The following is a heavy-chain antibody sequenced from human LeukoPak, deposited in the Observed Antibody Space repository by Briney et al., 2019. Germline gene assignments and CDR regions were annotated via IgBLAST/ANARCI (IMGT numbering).Heavy chain of an antibody. J-gene: IGHJ4*02. CDR1: GYTFTSYD. V-gene: IGHV1-8*01. Sequence: ASVKVSCKASGYTFTSYDIDWVRQATGQGLEWMGWVNPHSGNTRYAQKFQGRLTLTRNTSISTAYMELSSLRSEDTAVYYCAKNYDFLTGYANWGQGTLVTVSS. D-gene: IGHD3-9*01. CDR3: AKNYDFLTGYAN. CDR2: VNPHSGNT.